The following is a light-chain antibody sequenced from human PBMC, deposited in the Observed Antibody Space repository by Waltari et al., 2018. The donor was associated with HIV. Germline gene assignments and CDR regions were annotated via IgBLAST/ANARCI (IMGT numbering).Light chain of an antibody. Sequence: DIVMTQSPDSLAVSLGERATINCRSSQSVLYSPNNNNYLAWYRQKPGQPPKLLFYWASIRESGVHDRFSGSGSGTDFTLTISSLQAEDVAVYYCQQYYSTPYTFGQGTKLEIK. CDR2: WAS. CDR1: QSVLYSPNNNNY. J-gene: IGKJ2*01. V-gene: IGKV4-1*01. CDR3: QQYYSTPYT.